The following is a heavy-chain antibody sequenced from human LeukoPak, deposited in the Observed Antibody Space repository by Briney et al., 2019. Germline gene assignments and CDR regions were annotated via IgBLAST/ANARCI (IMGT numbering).Heavy chain of an antibody. CDR1: GFTFSNYW. CDR2: INSDARST. J-gene: IGHJ3*02. V-gene: IGHV3-74*01. D-gene: IGHD4-17*01. CDR3: AREDGDYVRDVAFDI. Sequence: GGSLRLSCAASGFTFSNYWMHWVRQAPGKGLVWVSRINSDARSTSYADSVKGRFTISRDNAKNTLYLQMNSLRAEDTAVYYCAREDGDYVRDVAFDIWGQGTMVTVSS.